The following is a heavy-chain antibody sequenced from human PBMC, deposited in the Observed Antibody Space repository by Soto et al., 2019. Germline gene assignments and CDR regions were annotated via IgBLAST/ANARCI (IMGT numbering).Heavy chain of an antibody. V-gene: IGHV1-18*01. J-gene: IGHJ6*02. CDR2: ISAYNGNT. CDR3: ARDRQAYVILTAYYYYYGMDV. Sequence: QVQLVQSGAEVKKPGASVKVSCKASGYTFTSYGISWVRQAPGQGLEWMGWISAYNGNTNYAQKLQGRVTMTTDTSTSTAYMELSRLRSDDRAVYYCARDRQAYVILTAYYYYYGMDVWGQGITVTVSS. D-gene: IGHD3-9*01. CDR1: GYTFTSYG.